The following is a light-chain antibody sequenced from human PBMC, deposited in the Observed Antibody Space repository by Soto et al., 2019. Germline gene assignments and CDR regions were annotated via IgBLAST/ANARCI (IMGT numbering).Light chain of an antibody. J-gene: IGLJ3*02. CDR3: SLYTSSSTWV. CDR1: SSNIGNTY. Sequence: QSVLTQPPSASGTPGQRVTISCSGSSSNIGNTYVNWYQQFPGTAPKLLIFSNDHRPSGVPDRFSGSKSGNTPSLTIFGLQAEDEADYYCSLYTSSSTWVFGGGTQLTVL. CDR2: SND. V-gene: IGLV1-44*01.